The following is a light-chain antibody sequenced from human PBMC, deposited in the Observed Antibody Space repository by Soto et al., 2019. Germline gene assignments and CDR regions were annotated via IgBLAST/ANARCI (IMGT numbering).Light chain of an antibody. CDR2: EVS. CDR3: SSYATSSTLV. V-gene: IGLV2-14*01. J-gene: IGLJ1*01. Sequence: QPVLAQPASVSGSPGQSITISCTGTSSDVGRYNYVAWYQQHPGKAPKVLIFEVSNRPSGVSSRFSGSKSGNTASLNISGLQAEDEADYYCSSYATSSTLVFGTGTKLTVL. CDR1: SSDVGRYNY.